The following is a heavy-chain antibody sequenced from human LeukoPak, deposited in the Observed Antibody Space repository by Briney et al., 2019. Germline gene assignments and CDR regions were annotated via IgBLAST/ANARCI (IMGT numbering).Heavy chain of an antibody. D-gene: IGHD5-12*01. Sequence: ASVKVSCKASGYTFTGDYMHWVRQAPGQGLEWMGWINPNSGGTNYAQKFQGRVTMTRDTSISTAYMELSRLRSDDTAVYYCASITGYSGYDFDYWGQGTLVTVSS. V-gene: IGHV1-2*02. CDR1: GYTFTGDY. CDR3: ASITGYSGYDFDY. CDR2: INPNSGGT. J-gene: IGHJ4*02.